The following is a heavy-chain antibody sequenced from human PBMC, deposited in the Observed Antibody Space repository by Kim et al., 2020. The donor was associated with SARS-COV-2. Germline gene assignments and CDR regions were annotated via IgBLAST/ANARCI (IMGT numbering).Heavy chain of an antibody. CDR1: GFSLSTSGMC. CDR3: ARTGRARGYSYGVFDY. Sequence: SGPTLVNPTQTLTLTCTFSGFSLSTSGMCVSWIRQPPGKALEWLARIDWDDDKYYSTSLKTRLTISKDTSKNQVVLTMTNMDPVDTATYYCARTGRARGYSYGVFDYWGQGTLVTVSS. CDR2: IDWDDDK. D-gene: IGHD5-18*01. V-gene: IGHV2-70*11. J-gene: IGHJ4*02.